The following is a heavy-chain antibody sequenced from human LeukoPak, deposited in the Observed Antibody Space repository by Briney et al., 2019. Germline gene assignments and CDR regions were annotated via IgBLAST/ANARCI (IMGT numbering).Heavy chain of an antibody. CDR2: ISWNSGSI. J-gene: IGHJ4*02. V-gene: IGHV3-9*01. D-gene: IGHD3-3*01. CDR3: AKSDSYDFWSGYYLDY. Sequence: SLRPSCAASGFTFDDYAIHWVRQAPGKGLEWVSGISWNSGSIGYADSVKGRFTISRDNSKNSLYLKMNSLRAEDTALYYCAKSDSYDFWSGYYLDYWGQGPLVTVSS. CDR1: GFTFDDYA.